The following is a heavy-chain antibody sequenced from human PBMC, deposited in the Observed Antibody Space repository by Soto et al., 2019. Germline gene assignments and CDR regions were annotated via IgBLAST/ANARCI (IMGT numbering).Heavy chain of an antibody. Sequence: EVQLLESGGGLVQPGGSLRLSCAASGFTFSSYAMSWVRQAPGKGLEWVSAISGSGGSTYYADSVKGRFTISRDNSKNTXXXXXXXXXXXXXXXXXXXXXXXXXDYEHYFDYWGQGTLVTVSS. V-gene: IGHV3-23*01. CDR1: GFTFSSYA. CDR2: ISGSGGST. D-gene: IGHD4-17*01. CDR3: XXXXXXXDYEHYFDY. J-gene: IGHJ4*02.